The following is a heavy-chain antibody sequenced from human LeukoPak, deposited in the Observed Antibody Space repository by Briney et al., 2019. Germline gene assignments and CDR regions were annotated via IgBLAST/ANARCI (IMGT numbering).Heavy chain of an antibody. V-gene: IGHV3-74*01. D-gene: IGHD5-18*01. Sequence: PGGSLRLSCAASGFSFSSYSMNWVRQAPGKGLVWVSRINSDGSSTSYADSVKGRFTISRDSAKNTLYLQMNSLRAEDTAVYYCVRDGYSYGFMLAFDIWGLGTRVTVSS. J-gene: IGHJ3*02. CDR3: VRDGYSYGFMLAFDI. CDR1: GFSFSSYS. CDR2: INSDGSST.